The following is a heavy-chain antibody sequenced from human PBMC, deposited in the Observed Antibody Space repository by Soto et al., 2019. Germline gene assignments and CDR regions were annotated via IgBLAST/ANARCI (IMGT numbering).Heavy chain of an antibody. CDR2: IGTSAST. V-gene: IGHV3-23*01. D-gene: IGHD2-2*01. Sequence: DVRLLESGGGLVQPGGSLRISCAASGFTFSSYSMNWVRQAPGKGLEWVSTIGTSASTYYGDSVRGRFTISRDNSRNTLYLQMNSLRAEDTAVYYCADLSRYCTSSNCDWGQGTLVNVSS. J-gene: IGHJ4*02. CDR3: ADLSRYCTSSNCD. CDR1: GFTFSSYS.